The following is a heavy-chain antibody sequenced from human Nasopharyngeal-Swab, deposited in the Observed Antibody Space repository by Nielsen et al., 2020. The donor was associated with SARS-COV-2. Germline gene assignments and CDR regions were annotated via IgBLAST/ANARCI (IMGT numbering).Heavy chain of an antibody. CDR1: GFTFSSYE. Sequence: GGSLRLSCEASGFTFSSYEMNWVRQAPGKGLEWVSYISSSGSTIYYADSVKGRFTISRDNAKNSLYLQMNSLRAEDTAVYYCAREERTPMIVVVIAYAFDIWGQGTMVTVSS. CDR3: AREERTPMIVVVIAYAFDI. D-gene: IGHD3-22*01. V-gene: IGHV3-48*03. CDR2: ISSSGSTI. J-gene: IGHJ3*02.